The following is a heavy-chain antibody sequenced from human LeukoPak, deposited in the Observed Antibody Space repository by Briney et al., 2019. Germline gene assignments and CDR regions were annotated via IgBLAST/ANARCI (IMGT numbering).Heavy chain of an antibody. J-gene: IGHJ4*02. CDR1: GFTFSSYA. Sequence: GGSLRLSCAASGFTFSSYATSWVRQAPGKGLEWVSAISGSGGSTYYADSVKGRFTISRDNSKNTLYLQMNSLRAEDTAVYYCATTSGDIVVVPVYWGQGTLVTVSS. CDR2: ISGSGGST. CDR3: ATTSGDIVVVPVY. V-gene: IGHV3-23*01. D-gene: IGHD2-2*01.